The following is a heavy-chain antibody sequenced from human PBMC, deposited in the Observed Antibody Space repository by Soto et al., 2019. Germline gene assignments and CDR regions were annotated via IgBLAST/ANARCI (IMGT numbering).Heavy chain of an antibody. CDR1: GYTFTSYG. V-gene: IGHV1-18*01. Sequence: ASVKVSCKASGYTFTSYGISWVRHAPGQGLEWMGWISAYNGNTNYAQKLQGRVTMTTDTSTSTAYMELRSLRSDDTAVYYCARQFPSIGAREGAFDIWGQGTMVTVSS. D-gene: IGHD6-6*01. CDR2: ISAYNGNT. J-gene: IGHJ3*02. CDR3: ARQFPSIGAREGAFDI.